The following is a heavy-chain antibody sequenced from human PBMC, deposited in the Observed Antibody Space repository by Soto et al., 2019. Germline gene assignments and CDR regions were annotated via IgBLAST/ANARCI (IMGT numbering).Heavy chain of an antibody. CDR1: GGTFSSYA. CDR2: IIPIFGTA. Sequence: QVQLVQSGAEVKKPGSSVKVSCKASGGTFSSYAISWVRQAPGQGLEWMGGIIPIFGTANYAQKLQGRVTITADESTNTAYMELSSLRSEDTAVYYCASDPGSGSYLAFQHWGQGTLVTVSS. CDR3: ASDPGSGSYLAFQH. J-gene: IGHJ1*01. D-gene: IGHD1-26*01. V-gene: IGHV1-69*01.